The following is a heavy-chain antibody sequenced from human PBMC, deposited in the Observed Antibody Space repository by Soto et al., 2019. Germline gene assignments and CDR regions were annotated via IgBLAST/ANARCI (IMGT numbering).Heavy chain of an antibody. V-gene: IGHV4-34*01. J-gene: IGHJ4*02. D-gene: IGHD5-18*01. CDR3: ATRRGYSYGSGVFGY. CDR1: GGSFSGYY. CDR2: INHGGST. Sequence: QVQLQQWGAGLLKPSETLSLTCAVYGGSFSGYYWSWIRQPPGKGLEWIGEINHGGSTNYNPSLKSRVTISVDTSKNQFSLKLSSVTAADTAVYYCATRRGYSYGSGVFGYWGQGTLVTVSS.